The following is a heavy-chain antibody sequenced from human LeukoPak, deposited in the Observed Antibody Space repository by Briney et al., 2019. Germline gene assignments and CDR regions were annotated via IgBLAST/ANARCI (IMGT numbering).Heavy chain of an antibody. D-gene: IGHD1-26*01. Sequence: GSLRLSCVASGFTFSSYAMSWVRQAPGKGLEWVSAISGSGSSTYYADSVKGRFTISRDNSKNTLYLQMNSLRAEDTAVYYCARGSVRAFDIWGQGTMVTVSS. CDR3: ARGSVRAFDI. J-gene: IGHJ3*02. V-gene: IGHV3-23*01. CDR2: ISGSGSST. CDR1: GFTFSSYA.